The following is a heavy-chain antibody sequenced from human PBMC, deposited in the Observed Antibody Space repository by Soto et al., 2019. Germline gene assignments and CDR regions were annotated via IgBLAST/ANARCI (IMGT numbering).Heavy chain of an antibody. J-gene: IGHJ4*02. CDR1: GGSISSYY. Sequence: PSETLSLTCTVSGGSISSYYWSWIRQPPGKGLEWIGYIYYSGSNNYNPSLKSRVTISVDTSKNKFSLKLGSVNAADTAVYYCATLQPTLVGAFFDYWGQGTLVTVSS. D-gene: IGHD1-26*01. CDR3: ATLQPTLVGAFFDY. V-gene: IGHV4-59*13. CDR2: IYYSGSN.